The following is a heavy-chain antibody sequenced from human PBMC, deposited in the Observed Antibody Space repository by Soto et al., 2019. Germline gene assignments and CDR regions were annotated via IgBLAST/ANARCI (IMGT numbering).Heavy chain of an antibody. Sequence: GGSLRLSCAASGFTFSSYGMHWVRQAPGKGLEWVAVISYDGSNKYYADSVKGRFTISRDNSKNTLYLQMNSLRAEDTAVYYCAKGHYYYDSSGSDYWGQGTLVTVSS. CDR2: ISYDGSNK. CDR3: AKGHYYYDSSGSDY. J-gene: IGHJ4*02. CDR1: GFTFSSYG. D-gene: IGHD3-22*01. V-gene: IGHV3-30*18.